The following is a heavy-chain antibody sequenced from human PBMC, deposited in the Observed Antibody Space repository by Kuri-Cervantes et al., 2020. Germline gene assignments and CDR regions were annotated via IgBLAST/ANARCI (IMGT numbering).Heavy chain of an antibody. J-gene: IGHJ2*01. V-gene: IGHV3-33*01. CDR3: ARGRLQTSFNWYFDL. CDR2: MWYDGSNK. CDR1: GFTFSSYG. Sequence: GESLKISCAASGFTFSSYGMHWVRQAPGKGLEWVAVMWYDGSNKYYADSVKGRFTISRDNSKNTLYLQMNSLRAEDTAVYYCARGRLQTSFNWYFDLWGRGTLVTVSS. D-gene: IGHD3-3*02.